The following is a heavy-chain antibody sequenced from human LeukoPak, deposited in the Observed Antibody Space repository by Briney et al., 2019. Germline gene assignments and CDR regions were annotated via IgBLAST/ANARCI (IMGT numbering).Heavy chain of an antibody. CDR3: ARGFTGRDYYYGMDV. D-gene: IGHD3-10*01. V-gene: IGHV1-18*04. CDR1: GYTFTGYY. Sequence: GASVKVSCKASGYTFTGYYMHWVRQAPGQGLEWMGWISAYNGNTNYAQKLQGRVTMTTDTSTSTAYMELRSLRSDDTAVYYCARGFTGRDYYYGMDVWGQGTTVTVSS. CDR2: ISAYNGNT. J-gene: IGHJ6*02.